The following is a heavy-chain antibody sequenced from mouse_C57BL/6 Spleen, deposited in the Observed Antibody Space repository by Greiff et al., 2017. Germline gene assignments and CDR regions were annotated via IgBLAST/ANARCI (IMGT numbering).Heavy chain of an antibody. V-gene: IGHV1-26*01. CDR3: ARPLLDYYAMDY. J-gene: IGHJ4*01. D-gene: IGHD1-1*01. Sequence: VQLQQSGPELVKPGASVKISCKASGYTFTDYYMNWVKQSHGKSLEWIGDINPNNGGTSYNQKFKGKATLTVDKSSSTAYMELRSLTSEDSAVYYCARPLLDYYAMDYWGQGTSVTVSS. CDR2: INPNNGGT. CDR1: GYTFTDYY.